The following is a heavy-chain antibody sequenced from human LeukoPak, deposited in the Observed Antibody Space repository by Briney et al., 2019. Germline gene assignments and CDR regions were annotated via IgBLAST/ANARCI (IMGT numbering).Heavy chain of an antibody. V-gene: IGHV4-39*01. CDR3: ARRKEGYDIVYYYYGMDV. CDR2: IYYSGST. D-gene: IGHD2-15*01. J-gene: IGHJ6*02. Sequence: SETLSLTCTVSGGSISSGSHWWGWIRQPPGKGLEWIGSIYYSGSTYYNASLKSRVTISVDTSKNQFSLKLSSVTAADTAVYYCARRKEGYDIVYYYYGMDVWGQGTTVTVSS. CDR1: GGSISSGSHW.